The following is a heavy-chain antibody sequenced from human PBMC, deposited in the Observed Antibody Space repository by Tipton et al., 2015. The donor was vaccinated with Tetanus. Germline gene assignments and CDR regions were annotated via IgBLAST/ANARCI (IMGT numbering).Heavy chain of an antibody. CDR1: GFTFSSYG. J-gene: IGHJ4*02. CDR2: ISYDGSNK. D-gene: IGHD3-22*01. CDR3: AKDIHSSGYSDY. V-gene: IGHV3-30*18. Sequence: SLRFSCAASGFTFSSYGMHWVRQAPGKGLEWVAVISYDGSNKYYADSVKGRFTISRDNSKNTLYLQMNSLRAEDTAVYYCAKDIHSSGYSDYWGQGTLVTVSS.